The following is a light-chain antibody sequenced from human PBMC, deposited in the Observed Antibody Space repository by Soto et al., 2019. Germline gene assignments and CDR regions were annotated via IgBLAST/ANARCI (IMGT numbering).Light chain of an antibody. J-gene: IGKJ4*01. CDR1: QSVSSN. CDR2: GAS. Sequence: EIVMTQSPATLSVSPGERATLSCRASQSVSSNLAWYQQKPGQAPRLLIYGASTRATGIPARFSGSGSGTEFTLTISSLQSADFAVYYCQQYNNWRSAFGGGTKVEIK. CDR3: QQYNNWRSA. V-gene: IGKV3-15*01.